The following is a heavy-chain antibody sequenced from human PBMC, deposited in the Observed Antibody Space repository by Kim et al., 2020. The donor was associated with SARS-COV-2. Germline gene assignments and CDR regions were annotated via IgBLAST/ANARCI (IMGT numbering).Heavy chain of an antibody. Sequence: EKYYVDSVKGRFTISRDNAKNSLYLQMNSLRAEDTAVYYCARVAASIDYWGQGTLVTVSS. J-gene: IGHJ4*02. CDR2: EK. D-gene: IGHD2-2*01. V-gene: IGHV3-7*01. CDR3: ARVAASIDY.